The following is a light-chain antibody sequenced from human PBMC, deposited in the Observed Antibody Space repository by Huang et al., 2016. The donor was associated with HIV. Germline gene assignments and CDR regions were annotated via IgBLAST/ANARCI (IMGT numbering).Light chain of an antibody. V-gene: IGKV3-20*01. Sequence: EIVLTQSPGTLFLSPGERATLSCRASQSGSSSYLAWYQQKPGQAPRLVIHGASSRATGIPDRFSGSGSGTDFTLTISRLEPEDFAVYYCQQYGTSPQTFGQGTKVEIK. CDR3: QQYGTSPQT. J-gene: IGKJ1*01. CDR1: QSGSSSY. CDR2: GAS.